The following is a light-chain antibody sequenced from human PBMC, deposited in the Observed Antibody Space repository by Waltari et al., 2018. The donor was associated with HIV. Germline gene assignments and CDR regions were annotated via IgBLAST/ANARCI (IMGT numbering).Light chain of an antibody. CDR2: GAS. CDR1: QRVSYPSNHKNY. V-gene: IGKV4-1*01. CDR3: QQYYITPQT. Sequence: DIVMTQSPDSLAVSLGERATINCKSNQRVSYPSNHKNYLAWYQQKPGQPPKLLIYGASTRESGVPDRFSGSGSGTDFTLTISSLQAEDVAVYYCQQYYITPQTFGQGTKVEIK. J-gene: IGKJ1*01.